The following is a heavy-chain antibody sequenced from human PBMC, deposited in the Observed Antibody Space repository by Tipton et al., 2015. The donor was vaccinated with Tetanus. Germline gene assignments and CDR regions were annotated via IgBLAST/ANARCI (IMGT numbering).Heavy chain of an antibody. V-gene: IGHV3-23*01. Sequence: SLRLSCAASGFTFSSYAMTWVRQAPGKGLEWVSAISGSGGSTYYADSVKGRFTISRDNAKNSLYLQMNSLRAEDTAVYYCARDYRGVFDYWGQGTLVTVSS. CDR2: ISGSGGST. J-gene: IGHJ4*02. CDR1: GFTFSSYA. D-gene: IGHD3-10*01. CDR3: ARDYRGVFDY.